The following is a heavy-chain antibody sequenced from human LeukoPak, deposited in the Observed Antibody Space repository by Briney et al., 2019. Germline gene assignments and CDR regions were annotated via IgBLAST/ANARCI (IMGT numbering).Heavy chain of an antibody. V-gene: IGHV3-23*01. Sequence: GGSLRLSCAASGFTSSSYAMSWVRQAPGKGLEWVSAISGSGGSTYYADSVKGRFTISRDNSKNTLYLQMNSLRAEDTAVYYCAKGGRYYDSSGYYYWGQGTLVTVSS. CDR1: GFTSSSYA. CDR3: AKGGRYYDSSGYYY. D-gene: IGHD3-22*01. CDR2: ISGSGGST. J-gene: IGHJ4*02.